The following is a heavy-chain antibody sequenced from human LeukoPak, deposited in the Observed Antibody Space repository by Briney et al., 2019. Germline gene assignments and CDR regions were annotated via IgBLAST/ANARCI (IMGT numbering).Heavy chain of an antibody. J-gene: IGHJ3*02. CDR2: ISSSSSYI. Sequence: PGGSLRLSCAASGFTFSSYRMNWVRQAPGKGLEWVSSISSSSSYIYYADSVKGRFTISRDNAKNSLYLQMNSLRAEDTAVYYCARAQSSSCVRDAFDIWGQGTMVTVSS. CDR3: ARAQSSSCVRDAFDI. D-gene: IGHD6-13*01. V-gene: IGHV3-21*01. CDR1: GFTFSSYR.